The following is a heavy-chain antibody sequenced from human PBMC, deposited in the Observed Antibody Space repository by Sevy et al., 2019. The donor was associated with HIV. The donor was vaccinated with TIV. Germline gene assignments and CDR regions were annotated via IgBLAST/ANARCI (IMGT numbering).Heavy chain of an antibody. CDR3: AHETFGRFES. Sequence: GGCLRLSCAASGFTFSANWMNWVRQAPGKGLEWVANIKGDGSDKHYVDSVEGRFTISRDNAKNLLYLQMNSLRAEDTAVYYCAHETFGRFESWGQGTLVTVSS. CDR2: IKGDGSDK. J-gene: IGHJ4*02. CDR1: GFTFSANW. V-gene: IGHV3-7*01. D-gene: IGHD3-16*01.